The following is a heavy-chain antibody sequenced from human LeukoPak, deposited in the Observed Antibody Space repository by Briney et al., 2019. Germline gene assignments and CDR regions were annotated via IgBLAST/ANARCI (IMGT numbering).Heavy chain of an antibody. CDR2: INHSGST. J-gene: IGHJ6*03. CDR1: GGSFSGYY. Sequence: SETLSLTCAVYGGSFSGYYWSWIRQPPGKGLEWIGEINHSGSTNYNPSLKSRVTISVDTSKNQSSLKLSSVTAADTAVYYCARAQGSYYHYYMDVWGKGTTVTVSS. CDR3: ARAQGSYYHYYMDV. V-gene: IGHV4-34*01. D-gene: IGHD1-26*01.